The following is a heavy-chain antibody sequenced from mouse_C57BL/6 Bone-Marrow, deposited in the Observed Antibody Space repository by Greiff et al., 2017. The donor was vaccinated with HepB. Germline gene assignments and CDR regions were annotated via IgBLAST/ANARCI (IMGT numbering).Heavy chain of an antibody. Sequence: EVKLEESGPELVKPGDSVKISCKASGYSFTGYFMNWVMQSHGKSLEWIGRINPYNGDTFYNQKFKGKATLTVDKSSSTAHMELRSLTSEDSAVYYCARRSGYGNYFDYWGQGTTLTVSS. CDR3: ARRSGYGNYFDY. J-gene: IGHJ2*01. CDR1: GYSFTGYF. V-gene: IGHV1-20*01. D-gene: IGHD1-1*01. CDR2: INPYNGDT.